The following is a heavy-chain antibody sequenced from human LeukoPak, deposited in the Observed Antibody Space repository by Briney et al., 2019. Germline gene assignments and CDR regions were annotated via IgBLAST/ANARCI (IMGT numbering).Heavy chain of an antibody. CDR1: GFTFGDYA. D-gene: IGHD6-19*01. CDR3: TRHMPVAGHDAFDF. CDR2: IRREAYGGTV. J-gene: IGHJ3*01. Sequence: GGSLRLSCAASGFTFGDYAMSWVRQAPGKGLEWVGFIRREAYGGTVGYAASVKGRFTISRDDSKTIAYLQMDSLKTEDTALYFCTRHMPVAGHDAFDFWGQGTMVTVSS. V-gene: IGHV3-49*04.